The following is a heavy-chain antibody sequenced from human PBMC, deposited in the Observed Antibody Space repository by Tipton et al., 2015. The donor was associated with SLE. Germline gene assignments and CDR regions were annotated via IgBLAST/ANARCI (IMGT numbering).Heavy chain of an antibody. Sequence: SLRLSCAFSGFTFSTAWMSWVRQAPGKGLEWVANINQDGSGIYYVDSVEGRFTISRDNAKNSLTLQMNSLRVEDTAVYYCARAIAAAGSSWGQGTLVTVSS. CDR1: GFTFSTAW. CDR3: ARAIAAAGSS. CDR2: INQDGSGI. D-gene: IGHD6-13*01. V-gene: IGHV3-7*01. J-gene: IGHJ5*02.